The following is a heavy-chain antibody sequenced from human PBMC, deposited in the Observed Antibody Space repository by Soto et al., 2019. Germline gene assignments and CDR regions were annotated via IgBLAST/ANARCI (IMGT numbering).Heavy chain of an antibody. V-gene: IGHV3-23*01. D-gene: IGHD3-9*01. CDR3: AKAHHRMRYLVWFPD. CDR1: GLTFSSYA. CDR2: VANSGIRT. Sequence: HPGGSLRLSCAASGLTFSSYAMSWVRQAPGKGLEWVSTVANSGIRTYYADSVKGRFAISRDNSKNTVYLQMDSLRAEDTAIYCCAKAHHRMRYLVWFPDWGQGTLVTVSS. J-gene: IGHJ4*02.